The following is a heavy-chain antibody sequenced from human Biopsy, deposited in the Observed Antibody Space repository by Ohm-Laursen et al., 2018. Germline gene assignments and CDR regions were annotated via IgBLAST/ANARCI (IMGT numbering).Heavy chain of an antibody. J-gene: IGHJ4*02. CDR2: NIPSLGTG. D-gene: IGHD2-2*01. V-gene: IGHV1-69*13. CDR1: GGTFCNNG. Sequence: ASVKVSCKAPGGTFCNNGVNWVRQAPGQGLEWLGGNIPSLGTGNYAQTFLGRVTITADSPTSTVDIELTSLTSDDTAVYFCAGEAIGYQLPCDDWGQGTLVTVSS. CDR3: AGEAIGYQLPCDD.